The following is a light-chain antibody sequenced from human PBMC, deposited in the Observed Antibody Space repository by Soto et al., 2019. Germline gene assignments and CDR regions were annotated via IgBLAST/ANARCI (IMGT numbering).Light chain of an antibody. CDR3: CSYARSSTSHYV. J-gene: IGLJ1*01. V-gene: IGLV2-23*02. Sequence: QSALTQPASVSGSPGQSITISCTGTSSDVGSYNLVSWYQHHPGKAPKLMIYEVSMRPSGVSNRFSGSKSGNTASLTISGLQAEDEADYYCCSYARSSTSHYVFGTGTKLTVL. CDR1: SSDVGSYNL. CDR2: EVS.